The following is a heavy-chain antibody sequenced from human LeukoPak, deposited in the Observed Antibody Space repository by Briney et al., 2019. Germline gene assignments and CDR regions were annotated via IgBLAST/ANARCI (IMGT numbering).Heavy chain of an antibody. CDR1: GYAFTSYG. CDR2: MNPNSGNT. J-gene: IGHJ4*02. V-gene: IGHV1-8*02. CDR3: ARGHIGEGSGYYSDY. D-gene: IGHD3-22*01. Sequence: ASVKVSCKASGYAFTSYGISWVRQAPGQGLEWMGWMNPNSGNTGYAQKFQGRVTMTRNTSISTAYMELSSLRSEDTAVYYCARGHIGEGSGYYSDYWGQGTLVTVSS.